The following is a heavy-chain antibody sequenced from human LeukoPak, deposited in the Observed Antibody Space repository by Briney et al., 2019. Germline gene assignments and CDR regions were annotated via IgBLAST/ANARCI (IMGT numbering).Heavy chain of an antibody. V-gene: IGHV1-18*01. J-gene: IGHJ3*02. D-gene: IGHD3-22*01. Sequence: ASVKVSCKASGYSFTNYGISWVRQAPGQGLQWMGWISVNNADTNYAQNFQGRVTLTTDTSTGTAYMELRSLRSDDTAVYYCARDGSSGYDAFDIWGQGTMVTVSS. CDR2: ISVNNADT. CDR1: GYSFTNYG. CDR3: ARDGSSGYDAFDI.